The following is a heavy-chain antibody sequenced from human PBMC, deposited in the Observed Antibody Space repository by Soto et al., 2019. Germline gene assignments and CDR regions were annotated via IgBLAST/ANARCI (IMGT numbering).Heavy chain of an antibody. V-gene: IGHV2-5*02. J-gene: IGHJ2*01. Sequence: QITLKESGPSLVKPTQNLTLTCTFSGFSLSTSGVGVGWIRQPPGKALEWLALIYWDDDKRYSPSLKIRLTITKDTSKNQVVLTMTNMDRVYTATYCCYTVTPALWYFDLWGRGTLVTVSS. CDR2: IYWDDDK. CDR1: GFSLSTSGVG. CDR3: YTVTPALWYFDL. D-gene: IGHD4-17*01.